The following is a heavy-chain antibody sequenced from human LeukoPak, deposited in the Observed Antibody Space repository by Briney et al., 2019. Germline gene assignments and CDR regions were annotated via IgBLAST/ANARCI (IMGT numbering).Heavy chain of an antibody. J-gene: IGHJ4*02. Sequence: GGSLRLSCAASGTNFNMYAMNWVRQAPGKGLEWVSSISSSSTYIYYGDSVKGRFAVSRDNAKNSVYLQMNSLRVEDTAVYYCARGEVFGVVIDNYWGQGTLVTVSS. CDR1: GTNFNMYA. CDR2: ISSSSTYI. V-gene: IGHV3-21*01. CDR3: ARGEVFGVVIDNY. D-gene: IGHD3-3*01.